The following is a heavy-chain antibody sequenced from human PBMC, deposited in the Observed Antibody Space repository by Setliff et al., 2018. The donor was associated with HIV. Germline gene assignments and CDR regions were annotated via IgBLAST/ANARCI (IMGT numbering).Heavy chain of an antibody. J-gene: IGHJ6*03. CDR1: GGSFSGYY. D-gene: IGHD1-26*01. Sequence: SETLSLTCAVNGGSFSGYYLIWIRQSPGKGLEYIGKISHSGSTNSSPSLKSRVTMSIDGSKPHFFLNLESVTAADTAVYYCARGAYTGNYQGGFYYLDVWGKGTTVTVSS. CDR2: ISHSGST. V-gene: IGHV4-34*01. CDR3: ARGAYTGNYQGGFYYLDV.